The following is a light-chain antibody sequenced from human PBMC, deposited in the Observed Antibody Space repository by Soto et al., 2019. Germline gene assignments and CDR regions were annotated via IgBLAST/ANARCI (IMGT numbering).Light chain of an antibody. CDR3: QSYDSSLSEVV. Sequence: QSVLTQPPSVSGAPGQRVTISCTGSSSNIGAGYDVHWYQQLPGTAPKLLIYGNINRPSGVPDRFSGSKSGTSASLAITGLQAEDEADYYCQSYDSSLSEVVFGGGTKLTVL. J-gene: IGLJ3*02. V-gene: IGLV1-40*01. CDR2: GNI. CDR1: SSNIGAGYD.